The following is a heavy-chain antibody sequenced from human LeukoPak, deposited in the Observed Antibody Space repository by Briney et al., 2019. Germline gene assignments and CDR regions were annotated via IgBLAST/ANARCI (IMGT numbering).Heavy chain of an antibody. CDR1: GFTFDDYA. D-gene: IGHD6-19*01. CDR3: AKGRSGGYKVPVAN. Sequence: GGSLRLSCAASGFTFDDYAMHWVRQAPGKGLEWVSGISWNSGSIGYADSVKGRFTISRDNAKNSLYLQMNSLRAEDTALYYCAKGRSGGYKVPVANWGQGPLVTVSS. CDR2: ISWNSGSI. J-gene: IGHJ4*02. V-gene: IGHV3-9*01.